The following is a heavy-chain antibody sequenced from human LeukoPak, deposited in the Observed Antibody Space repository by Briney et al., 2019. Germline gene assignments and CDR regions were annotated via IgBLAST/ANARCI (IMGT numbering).Heavy chain of an antibody. D-gene: IGHD3-10*01. CDR3: ARAPFTMVRGVPPRRYNWFDP. Sequence: PSETLSLTCTVSGVSISSYYWSWIRQPPGKGLEWIGYIYYSGSTNYNPSLKSRVTISVDTSKNQVSLKLSSVTAADTAVYYCARAPFTMVRGVPPRRYNWFDPWGQGTLVTVSS. V-gene: IGHV4-59*01. CDR1: GVSISSYY. CDR2: IYYSGST. J-gene: IGHJ5*02.